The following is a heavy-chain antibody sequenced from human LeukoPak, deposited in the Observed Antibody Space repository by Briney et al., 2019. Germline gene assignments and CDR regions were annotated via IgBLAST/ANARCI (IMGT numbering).Heavy chain of an antibody. CDR1: GYAFTGYY. CDR3: ARGGDVLRYFDWLLPDY. V-gene: IGHV1-2*02. J-gene: IGHJ4*02. CDR2: INPNSGGT. Sequence: ASVKASCKASGYAFTGYYMHWVRQAPGQGLEWMGWINPNSGGTNYAQKFQGRVTMTRDTSISTAYMELSRLRSDDTAVYYCARGGDVLRYFDWLLPDYWGQGTLVTVSS. D-gene: IGHD3-9*01.